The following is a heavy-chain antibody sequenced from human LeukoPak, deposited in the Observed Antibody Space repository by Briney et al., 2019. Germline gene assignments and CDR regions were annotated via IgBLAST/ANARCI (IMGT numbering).Heavy chain of an antibody. J-gene: IGHJ4*02. CDR1: GFTFSSYG. CDR3: AKARYSGSFLDY. V-gene: IGHV3-30*18. D-gene: IGHD1-26*01. CDR2: ISYDGSNK. Sequence: GGSLRLSCAASGFTFSSYGMHWVRQAPGKGLEWAAVISYDGSNKYYADSVKGRFTISRDNSKNTLYLQMNSLRAEDTAVYYCAKARYSGSFLDYWGQGTLVTVSS.